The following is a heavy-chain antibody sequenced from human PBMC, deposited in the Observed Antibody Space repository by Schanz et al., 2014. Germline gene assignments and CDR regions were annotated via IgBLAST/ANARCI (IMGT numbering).Heavy chain of an antibody. Sequence: EVQLAESGGGLVQPGGSLRLSCAASGFTFSGFWMTWVRQPPGRGLEWVSYIGNGGTIYYADSVKGRFTISRDNAKNSLYLEMNSLRAEDTALYYCARDRRNADLDYWGQGTLVTVSS. CDR3: ARDRRNADLDY. D-gene: IGHD1-1*01. CDR2: IGNGGTI. V-gene: IGHV3-48*01. CDR1: GFTFSGFW. J-gene: IGHJ4*02.